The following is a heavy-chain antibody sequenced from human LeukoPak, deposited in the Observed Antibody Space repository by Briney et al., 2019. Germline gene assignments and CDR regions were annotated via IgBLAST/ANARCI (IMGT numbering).Heavy chain of an antibody. J-gene: IGHJ5*02. D-gene: IGHD6-19*01. V-gene: IGHV4-59*01. CDR3: ARVRVVAGTWFDP. Sequence: SETLSLTCTVSGGSMSSDYWSWIRQPPGKGLEWIGYIYYNGNTNYNPSLKSRVTISVDTSKNQFSLKLSSVTAADTAVYYCARVRVVAGTWFDPWGQGTLVTVSS. CDR2: IYYNGNT. CDR1: GGSMSSDY.